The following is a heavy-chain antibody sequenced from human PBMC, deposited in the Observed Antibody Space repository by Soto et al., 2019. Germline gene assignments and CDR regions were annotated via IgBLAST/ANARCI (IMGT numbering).Heavy chain of an antibody. CDR3: ASITTDDDVWSGYYTVGYYYYYMDV. J-gene: IGHJ6*03. CDR2: IYYSGST. CDR1: GGSISSSSYY. V-gene: IGHV4-39*01. D-gene: IGHD3-3*01. Sequence: QLQLQESGPGLVKPSETLSLTCTVSGGSISSSSYYWGWIRQPPGKGLEWIGSIYYSGSTYYNPSLKSRVTLVVDTSNNRFSLKLSSVTGADSAVYYCASITTDDDVWSGYYTVGYYYYYMDVWGNGTTVTVSS.